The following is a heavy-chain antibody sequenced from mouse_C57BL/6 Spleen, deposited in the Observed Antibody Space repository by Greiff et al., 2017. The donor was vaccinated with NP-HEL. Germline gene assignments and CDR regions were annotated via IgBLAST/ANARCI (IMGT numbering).Heavy chain of an antibody. CDR1: GYTFTSYW. V-gene: IGHV1-55*01. Sequence: VQLQQSGAELVKPGASVKMSRKASGYTFTSYWITWVKQRPGQGLEWIGDIYPGSGSTNYNEKFKSKATLTVDTSSSTAYMQLSSLTSEDSAVYYCARERAAQATSFDYWGQGTTLTVSS. CDR2: IYPGSGST. D-gene: IGHD3-2*02. J-gene: IGHJ2*01. CDR3: ARERAAQATSFDY.